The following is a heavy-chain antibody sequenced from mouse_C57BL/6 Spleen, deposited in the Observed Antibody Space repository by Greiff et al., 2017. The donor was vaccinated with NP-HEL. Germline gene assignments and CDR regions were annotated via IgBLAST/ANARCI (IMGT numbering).Heavy chain of an antibody. CDR1: GYTFTSYW. J-gene: IGHJ4*01. CDR3: AGGLYYDYVYAMDY. Sequence: QVQLQQPGAELVKPGASVKMSCKASGYTFTSYWITWVKQRPGQGLEWIRDIYPGSGSTNYNEKFKSKATLTVDTSSSTAYMQLSSLTSEDSAVYYCAGGLYYDYVYAMDYWGQGTSVTVSS. V-gene: IGHV1-55*01. D-gene: IGHD2-4*01. CDR2: IYPGSGST.